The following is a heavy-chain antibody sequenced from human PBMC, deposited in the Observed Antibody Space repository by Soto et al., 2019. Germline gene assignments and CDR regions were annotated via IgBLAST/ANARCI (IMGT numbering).Heavy chain of an antibody. V-gene: IGHV3-21*01. J-gene: IGHJ5*02. Sequence: EVQLVESGGGLVKPGGSLRLSCAASGFTFSSYGMNWVRQAPGKGLEWVPSISSRSSYIYYADSVKGRFTISRDNAKNSLYLQMNSLRAEDTAVYYCARDLSADIVVVVAATRRWFDPWGQGTLVTVSS. CDR1: GFTFSSYG. CDR2: ISSRSSYI. CDR3: ARDLSADIVVVVAATRRWFDP. D-gene: IGHD2-15*01.